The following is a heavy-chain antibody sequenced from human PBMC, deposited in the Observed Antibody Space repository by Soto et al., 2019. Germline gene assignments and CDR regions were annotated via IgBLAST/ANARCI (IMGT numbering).Heavy chain of an antibody. CDR1: GGTFSSYA. CDR3: ARVGARYCSSTSCYHYDFWRGYPPEYYYYGRDV. J-gene: IGHJ6*02. CDR2: IMPIFGTA. V-gene: IGHV1-69*01. Sequence: QVQLVQSGAEVKKPGSSVKVSCKASGGTFSSYAISWVRQAPGQGIEWMGGIMPIFGTANYAQQFQGRVTITADESTSTAYMALRSLRSEDTASYYCARVGARYCSSTSCYHYDFWRGYPPEYYYYGRDVWGQGTTVTVSS. D-gene: IGHD2-2*01.